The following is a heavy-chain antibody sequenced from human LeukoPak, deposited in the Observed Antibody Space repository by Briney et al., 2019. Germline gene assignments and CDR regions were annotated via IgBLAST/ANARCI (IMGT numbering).Heavy chain of an antibody. CDR1: GGPFSGYY. CDR2: INHSGST. Sequence: SETLSLTCAVYGGPFSGYYWSWIRQPPGKGLEWIGEINHSGSTNYNPSLKSRVTISVDTSKNQFSLKLSSVTAADTAVYYCARGKIQLWLRWFDPWGQGTLVTVSS. V-gene: IGHV4-34*01. CDR3: ARGKIQLWLRWFDP. D-gene: IGHD5-18*01. J-gene: IGHJ5*02.